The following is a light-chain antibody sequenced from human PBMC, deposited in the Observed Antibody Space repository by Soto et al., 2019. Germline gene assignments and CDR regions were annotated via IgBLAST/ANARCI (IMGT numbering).Light chain of an antibody. CDR2: DVS. Sequence: QSVLAQPASVSGSPGQSITMSCTDVGFYGLVSWYQQHPGKVPKLMIYDVSKRPSGVSERFSGSKSGNTAYLTTSALQADDEADYYCSLDAGSSIYVFGTGTKVTVL. CDR1: VGFYGL. V-gene: IGLV2-23*02. CDR3: SLDAGSSIYV. J-gene: IGLJ1*01.